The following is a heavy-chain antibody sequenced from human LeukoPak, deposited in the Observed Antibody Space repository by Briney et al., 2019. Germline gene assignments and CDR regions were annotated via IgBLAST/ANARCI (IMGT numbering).Heavy chain of an antibody. V-gene: IGHV3-74*01. J-gene: IGHJ4*02. CDR1: GFTFSSYW. CDR2: NNDGSGT. CDR3: AKDPHAVSRDIYFDY. Sequence: GGSLRLSCAASGFTFSSYWMRWVRQAPGKGLVWVSVNNDGSGTNYADSVKGRSTISRDNAKNSLYLQMDSLRAEDTAFYFCAKDPHAVSRDIYFDYWGQGTLVTVSS. D-gene: IGHD5-24*01.